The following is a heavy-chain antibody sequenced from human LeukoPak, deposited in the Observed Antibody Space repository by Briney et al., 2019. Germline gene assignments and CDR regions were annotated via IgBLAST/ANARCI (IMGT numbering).Heavy chain of an antibody. CDR2: IYYSGST. CDR1: GGSISSYY. J-gene: IGHJ3*02. V-gene: IGHV4-59*01. Sequence: PSETLSLTCTVSGGSISSYYWSWLRQPPGKGLEWIGYIYYSGSTNYNPSLKSRVTISVDTSKNQFSLKLSSVTAADTAVYYCARLYDSSGYPGAFDIWGQGTMVTVSS. D-gene: IGHD3-22*01. CDR3: ARLYDSSGYPGAFDI.